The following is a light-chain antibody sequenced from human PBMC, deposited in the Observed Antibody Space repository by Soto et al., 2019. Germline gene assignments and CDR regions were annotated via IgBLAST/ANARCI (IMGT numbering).Light chain of an antibody. Sequence: QSVLTQSPSASASLGASVKLTCTLSSGHSSYAIAWHQQQPEKGPRYLMKLNSDGSHSKWDGIPDRFSGTSSGAERYLTISSLQSEDEADYYCQTWGTGIHYVFGTGTKLTVL. CDR2: LNSDGSH. V-gene: IGLV4-69*01. CDR1: SGHSSYA. CDR3: QTWGTGIHYV. J-gene: IGLJ1*01.